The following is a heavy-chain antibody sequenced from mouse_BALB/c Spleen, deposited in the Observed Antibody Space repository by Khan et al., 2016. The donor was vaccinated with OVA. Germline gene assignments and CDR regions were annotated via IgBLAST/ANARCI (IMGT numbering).Heavy chain of an antibody. V-gene: IGHV1-54*01. CDR2: INPGSGGT. J-gene: IGHJ3*01. CDR1: GYAFTNYL. D-gene: IGHD3-1*01. CDR3: TRGGFGGFAY. Sequence: QVQLQQSGAELVRPGTSVKVSCKASGYAFTNYLIEWVKQRPGQGLEWIGVINPGSGGTNYNEKFKGKATLTADKSSSTAYMQLSSLTSDVLAVYFCTRGGFGGFAYWGQGTLVTVSA.